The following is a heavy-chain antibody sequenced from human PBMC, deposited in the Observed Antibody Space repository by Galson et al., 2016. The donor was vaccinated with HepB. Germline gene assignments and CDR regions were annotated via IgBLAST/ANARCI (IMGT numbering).Heavy chain of an antibody. Sequence: TLSLTCAVSGDSISSGDYSWTWLRQPPGKGLEWIGHIYYTGNTYYSPSLKSRVTMSVDRSRNQFSLHLTSMIAADTAVYYCAKGPRRLRAFGVLVSYFYSWGQGALVAV. CDR1: GDSISSGDYS. J-gene: IGHJ4*02. CDR3: AKGPRRLRAFGVLVSYFYS. V-gene: IGHV4-30-2*01. CDR2: IYYTGNT. D-gene: IGHD3-10*01.